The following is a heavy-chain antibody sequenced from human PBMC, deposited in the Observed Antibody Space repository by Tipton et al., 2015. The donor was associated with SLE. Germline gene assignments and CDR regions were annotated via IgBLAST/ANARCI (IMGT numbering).Heavy chain of an antibody. CDR3: ARRRDSSWYEDYFDY. CDR2: INYSGST. V-gene: IGHV4-59*11. J-gene: IGHJ4*02. Sequence: LRLSCTVSGGSISSHYWSWIRRPPGKALEWIAYINYSGSTNYNPSLKSRVTMSVDTSKNQFSLKLSSVTAADTAVYYCARRRDSSWYEDYFDYWGQGTLVTVSS. D-gene: IGHD6-13*01. CDR1: GGSISSHY.